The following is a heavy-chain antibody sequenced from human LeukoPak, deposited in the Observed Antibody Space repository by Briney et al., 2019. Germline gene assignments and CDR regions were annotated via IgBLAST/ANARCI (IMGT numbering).Heavy chain of an antibody. J-gene: IGHJ4*02. CDR3: TTDLPLDIVVVPAAMRDDY. V-gene: IGHV3-15*01. D-gene: IGHD2-2*01. Sequence: GGSLRLSCAASGFTFSNAWMSWGPQAPGKGLEWVGRIKIKTDGGTTDYAAPVKGRFTISRDDSKNTLYLQMDSLKTEETAVYYCTTDLPLDIVVVPAAMRDDYWGQGTLVTVSS. CDR2: IKIKTDGGTT. CDR1: GFTFSNAW.